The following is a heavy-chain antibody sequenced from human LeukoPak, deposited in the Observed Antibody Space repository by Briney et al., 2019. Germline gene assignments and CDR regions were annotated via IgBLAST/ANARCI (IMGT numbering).Heavy chain of an antibody. V-gene: IGHV3-49*04. CDR3: TRDRHYYDSSGYH. Sequence: PGGSLRLSCTASGFTFGDYAMSWVRQAPGKGLEWVGFIRSKAYGGTTGYAASVKGRFTISRDDSKSIAYLQMNSLKTEDTAVYYCTRDRHYYDSSGYHWGQGTLVTVSS. CDR2: IRSKAYGGTT. CDR1: GFTFGDYA. J-gene: IGHJ4*02. D-gene: IGHD3-22*01.